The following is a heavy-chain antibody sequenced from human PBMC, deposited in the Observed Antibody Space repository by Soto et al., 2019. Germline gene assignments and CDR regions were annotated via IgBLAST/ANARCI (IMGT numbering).Heavy chain of an antibody. Sequence: QVQLQQWGAGLLKSSETLSLTCAVYGGSFSGYYWNWLRQPPGEGLEWIGKIDQSGSTNYNPSLRLPATMPVRTSRHPSPPKSASVTAMDTAVYHCTGGGDSVVRGVVNWFDPWGQGTLDPVSS. D-gene: IGHD3-10*01. V-gene: IGHV4-34*06. CDR3: TGGGDSVVRGVVNWFDP. J-gene: IGHJ5*02. CDR2: IDQSGST. CDR1: GGSFSGYY.